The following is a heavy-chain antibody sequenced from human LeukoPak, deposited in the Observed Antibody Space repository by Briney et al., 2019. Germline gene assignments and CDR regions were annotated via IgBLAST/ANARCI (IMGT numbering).Heavy chain of an antibody. CDR3: ARHGYSYGYYYYYMDV. J-gene: IGHJ6*03. Sequence: SETLSLTCTVSGGSFSSGYYWAWIRQPPGKGLEWIGSIYYSGSTYYNPSLKSRVTISVDTSKNQFSLKLSSVTAADTAVYYCARHGYSYGYYYYYMDVWGKGTTVTISS. CDR1: GGSFSSGYY. V-gene: IGHV4-39*01. D-gene: IGHD5-18*01. CDR2: IYYSGST.